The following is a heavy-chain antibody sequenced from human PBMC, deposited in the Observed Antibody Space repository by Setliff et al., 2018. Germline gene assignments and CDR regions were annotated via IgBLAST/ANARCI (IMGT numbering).Heavy chain of an antibody. Sequence: ASVKVSCKASGYTFTGNSIHWVRQAPGQGLEWVAIINPSNGDTRYVPKFQGRVTMTRDMSTSTVHMELSSLISEDTAVYYCARGTPAKEGDGYKYVAPFGYDMDVWGQGTTVTVS. CDR3: ARGTPAKEGDGYKYVAPFGYDMDV. CDR1: GYTFTGNS. D-gene: IGHD5-12*01. J-gene: IGHJ6*02. CDR2: INPSNGDT. V-gene: IGHV1-46*01.